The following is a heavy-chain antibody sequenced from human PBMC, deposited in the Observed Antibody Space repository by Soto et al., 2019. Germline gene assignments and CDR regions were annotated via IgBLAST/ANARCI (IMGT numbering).Heavy chain of an antibody. D-gene: IGHD6-13*01. V-gene: IGHV3-30*03. CDR1: GFTFSSYG. CDR3: ARDLYSSSSDAFDI. J-gene: IGHJ3*02. Sequence: GGSLRLSCAASGFTFSSYGVHWVRQAPGKGLEWVAVISYDGSNKYYADSVKGRFTISRDNSKNTLYLQMNSLRAEDTAVYYCARDLYSSSSDAFDIWGQGXMVTV. CDR2: ISYDGSNK.